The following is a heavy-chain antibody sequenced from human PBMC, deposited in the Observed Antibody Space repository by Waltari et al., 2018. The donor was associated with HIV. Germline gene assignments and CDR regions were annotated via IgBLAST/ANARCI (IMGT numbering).Heavy chain of an antibody. CDR2: ISSSSSTI. V-gene: IGHV3-48*01. Sequence: AASGFTFSSYSMNWVRQAPGQGLEWISYISSSSSTIYYADSVKGRFTISRDNAKNSLYLQMNSLRAEDTAVYYCARDHSSVYYDFDYWGQGTLVTVSS. D-gene: IGHD3-22*01. J-gene: IGHJ4*02. CDR1: GFTFSSYS. CDR3: ARDHSSVYYDFDY.